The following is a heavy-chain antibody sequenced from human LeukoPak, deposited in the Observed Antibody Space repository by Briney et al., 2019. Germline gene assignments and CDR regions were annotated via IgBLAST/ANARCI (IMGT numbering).Heavy chain of an antibody. CDR1: GFTFSSYS. CDR3: ARGDPYGDYGVPSDY. CDR2: ISSSSSYI. V-gene: IGHV3-21*01. D-gene: IGHD4-17*01. Sequence: GGSLRLSCAASGFTFSSYSMNWVRQAPGKGLEWVSSISSSSSYIYYADSVKGRLTISRDNAKNSLYLQMNSLRAEDTAVYYCARGDPYGDYGVPSDYWGQGTLVTVSS. J-gene: IGHJ4*02.